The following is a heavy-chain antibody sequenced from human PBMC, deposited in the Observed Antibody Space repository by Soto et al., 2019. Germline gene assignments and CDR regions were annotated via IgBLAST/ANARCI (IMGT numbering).Heavy chain of an antibody. CDR1: GGSISSSSYY. D-gene: IGHD5-12*01. CDR2: TYYNGNT. CDR3: ARGKHRSGYDSLDY. J-gene: IGHJ4*02. V-gene: IGHV4-61*05. Sequence: SETLSLTCTVSGGSISSSSYYWVWIRQPPGKGLEWIGYTYYNGNTKYNPSLKSRVTISVDTSKNQFSLNINSMTPADTAVYYCARGKHRSGYDSLDYWGQGILVTVSS.